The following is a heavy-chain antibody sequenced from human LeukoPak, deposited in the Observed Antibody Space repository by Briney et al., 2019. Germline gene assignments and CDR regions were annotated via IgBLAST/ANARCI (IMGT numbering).Heavy chain of an antibody. V-gene: IGHV4-61*02. CDR1: GCSISSGSYY. J-gene: IGHJ4*02. Sequence: SETLSLTCTVSGCSISSGSYYWSWIRQPAGKGLEWIGRIYTSGSTNYNPSLKSRVTISVDTSKNQFCLKLSSVTAADTAVYYCARVTTGGYYNCWGQGTLVTVSS. CDR3: ARVTTGGYYNC. CDR2: IYTSGST. D-gene: IGHD3-22*01.